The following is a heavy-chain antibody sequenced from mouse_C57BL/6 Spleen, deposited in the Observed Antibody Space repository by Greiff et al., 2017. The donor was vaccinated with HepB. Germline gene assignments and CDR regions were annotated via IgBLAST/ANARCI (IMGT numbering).Heavy chain of an antibody. D-gene: IGHD2-3*01. CDR2: IHPNSGST. CDR1: GYTFTSYW. J-gene: IGHJ4*01. V-gene: IGHV1-64*01. Sequence: VQLQQPGPELVKPGASVKLSCKASGYTFTSYWMHWVKQRPGQGLEWIGMIHPNSGSTNYNEKFKSKATLTVDKSSSTAYMQLSSLTSEDSAVYYCARPYDGYYAMDYWGQGTSATGSS. CDR3: ARPYDGYYAMDY.